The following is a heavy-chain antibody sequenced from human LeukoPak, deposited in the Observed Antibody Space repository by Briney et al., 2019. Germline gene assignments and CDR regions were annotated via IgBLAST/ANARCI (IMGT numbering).Heavy chain of an antibody. Sequence: ASETLSLTCAVSGGSISSGGYSWSWIRQPPGKGLEWIGYIYHSGSTYYNPSLKSRVTISVDTSKNQFSLKLSSVTAADTAVYYCARDPTLRIWGQGTLVTVSS. CDR2: IYHSGST. V-gene: IGHV4-30-2*01. D-gene: IGHD1-14*01. CDR1: GGSISSGGYS. CDR3: ARDPTLRI. J-gene: IGHJ4*02.